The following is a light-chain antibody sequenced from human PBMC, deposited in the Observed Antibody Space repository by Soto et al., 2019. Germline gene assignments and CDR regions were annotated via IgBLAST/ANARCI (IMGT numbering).Light chain of an antibody. CDR3: SSYTSTSIYV. V-gene: IGLV2-14*01. CDR2: DVS. Sequence: QSVVTQPAPVSWSPGQSITISCTGTNSFVGGYNYVSWYHQHPGTAPKLMIYDVSNRPSGVSNRFSGSKSGNTASLTISGLQADDEADYYCSSYTSTSIYVFGAGTKVTVL. J-gene: IGLJ1*01. CDR1: NSFVGGYNY.